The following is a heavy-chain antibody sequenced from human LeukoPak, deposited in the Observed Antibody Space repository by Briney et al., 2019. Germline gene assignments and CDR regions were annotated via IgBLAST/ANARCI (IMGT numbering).Heavy chain of an antibody. D-gene: IGHD4-17*01. CDR2: IDHAGTT. CDR1: GGSIITNDYW. J-gene: IGHJ4*02. Sequence: PSETLSLTCVVSGGSIITNDYWWGWIRQPPGEGLEWIGTIDHAGTTFYNVSLKSRVTISVDTPNNQFSLRLNSVGAADTAVYYCARDRAFIYGDYSALLDYWGQGTLVTVSS. CDR3: ARDRAFIYGDYSALLDY. V-gene: IGHV4-39*02.